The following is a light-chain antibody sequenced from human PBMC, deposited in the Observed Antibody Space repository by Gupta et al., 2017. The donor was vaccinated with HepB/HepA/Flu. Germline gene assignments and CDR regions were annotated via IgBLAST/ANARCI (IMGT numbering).Light chain of an antibody. CDR1: QSVSSSY. Sequence: DIVLTQSPGTLSLSPGERATLSCRASQSVSSSYLAWYQQKPGQAPRLLIYGASSRASGIPDRFSGSGSGTDFTLTISRLEPEDFAVYYCQQYGSSSLTFGHGTKVDVK. V-gene: IGKV3-20*01. CDR3: QQYGSSSLT. J-gene: IGKJ3*01. CDR2: GAS.